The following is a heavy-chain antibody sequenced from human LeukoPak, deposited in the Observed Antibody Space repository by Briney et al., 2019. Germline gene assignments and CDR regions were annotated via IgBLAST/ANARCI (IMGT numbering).Heavy chain of an antibody. V-gene: IGHV3-30-3*01. D-gene: IGHD2-15*01. CDR1: GFTFSSYA. CDR2: ISYDGSNK. CDR3: ARAMEDIVEESYYMDV. Sequence: GRSLRLSCAASGFTFSSYAMHWVRQAPGKGLEWVAVISYDGSNKYYADSVKGRFTISRDNSKNTLYLQMNSLRAEDTAVYYCARAMEDIVEESYYMDVWGKGTTVTVSS. J-gene: IGHJ6*03.